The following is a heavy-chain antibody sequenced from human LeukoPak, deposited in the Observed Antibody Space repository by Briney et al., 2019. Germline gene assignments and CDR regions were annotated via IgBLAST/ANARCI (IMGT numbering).Heavy chain of an antibody. D-gene: IGHD4-17*01. J-gene: IGHJ4*02. CDR3: ARASTTVPNLLDN. V-gene: IGHV3-74*01. Sequence: RLSCXASGFTFSTYWMHWVRQAPGKGLLWVSRLSGDGSSTRFADSLKGRFTISRDNAKNTLYLQMNSLRAEDTAVYFCARASTTVPNLLDNWGQGTXVXXSS. CDR1: GFTFSTYW. CDR2: LSGDGSST.